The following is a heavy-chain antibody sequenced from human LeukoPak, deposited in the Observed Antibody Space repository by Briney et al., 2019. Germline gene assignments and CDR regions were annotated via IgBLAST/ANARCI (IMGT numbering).Heavy chain of an antibody. V-gene: IGHV3-33*06. D-gene: IGHD2-21*02. CDR1: GFNFIDYG. CDR2: IWFDGSNT. CDR3: AKDGVVTAFPRGDYYNYYVAV. Sequence: PGGSLRLSCAPSGFNFIDYGMHWLRQAPGKGLEWVAAIWFDGSNTYYADSVKGRFTISRDSSKNTVYLQMNSLRADDTAVYYCAKDGVVTAFPRGDYYNYYVAVWGKGTTVSVSS. J-gene: IGHJ6*03.